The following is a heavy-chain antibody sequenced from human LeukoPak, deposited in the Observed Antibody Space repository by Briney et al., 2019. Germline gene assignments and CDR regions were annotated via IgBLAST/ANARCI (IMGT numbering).Heavy chain of an antibody. J-gene: IGHJ4*02. Sequence: ASVKVSCKASGGTFSSYAISWVRQAPGQGLEWMGGIIPIFGTANYAQKFQGRDTITADESTSTAYMELSSLRSEDTAVYYCAREEISGWRGPFDYWGQGTLVTVSS. V-gene: IGHV1-69*13. CDR2: IIPIFGTA. D-gene: IGHD6-19*01. CDR1: GGTFSSYA. CDR3: AREEISGWRGPFDY.